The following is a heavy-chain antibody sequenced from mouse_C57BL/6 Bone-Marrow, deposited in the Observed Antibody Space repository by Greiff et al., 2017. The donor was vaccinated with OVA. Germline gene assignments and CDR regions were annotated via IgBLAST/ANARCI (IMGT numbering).Heavy chain of an antibody. CDR2: ISSGGSYT. CDR1: GFTFSSYG. V-gene: IGHV5-6*02. Sequence: DVMLVESGGDLVKPGGSLKLSCAASGFTFSSYGMSWVRQTPDKRLEWVATISSGGSYTYYPDSVKGRFTISRDNAKNTLYLQMSSLKSEDTAMYYCARRASITTVVAYYAMDYWGQGTSVTVSS. J-gene: IGHJ4*01. D-gene: IGHD1-1*01. CDR3: ARRASITTVVAYYAMDY.